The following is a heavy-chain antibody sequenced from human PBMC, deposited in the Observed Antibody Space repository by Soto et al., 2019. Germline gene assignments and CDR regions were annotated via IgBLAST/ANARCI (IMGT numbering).Heavy chain of an antibody. J-gene: IGHJ4*02. Sequence: PSETLSLTCTVSGGSVTTGSYYWSWIRQPSGKGLEWIGYIYYSGSTNYNPSLKSRVTISVDTSKNQFSLKLSSVTAADTAVYYCARVYSGSYSDYWGQGTLVTVSS. D-gene: IGHD1-26*01. CDR2: IYYSGST. CDR3: ARVYSGSYSDY. CDR1: GGSVTTGSYY. V-gene: IGHV4-61*01.